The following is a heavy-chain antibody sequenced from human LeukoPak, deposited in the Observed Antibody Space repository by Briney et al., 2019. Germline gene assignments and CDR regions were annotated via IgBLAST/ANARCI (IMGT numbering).Heavy chain of an antibody. Sequence: ASVKVSCKASGYTFTSYYMHWVRQAPGQGLEWMGIINPSGGSASYAQKFQGRVTMTRDTSTSTVYMELSSLRSEDTAVYYCAMTTVTSNWFDPWGQGTLVTVSS. CDR2: INPSGGSA. D-gene: IGHD4-17*01. CDR3: AMTTVTSNWFDP. CDR1: GYTFTSYY. J-gene: IGHJ5*02. V-gene: IGHV1-46*01.